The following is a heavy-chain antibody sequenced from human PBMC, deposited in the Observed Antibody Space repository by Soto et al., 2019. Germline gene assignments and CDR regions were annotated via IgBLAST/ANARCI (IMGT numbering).Heavy chain of an antibody. CDR3: AKYRRTEAEGYSFDY. D-gene: IGHD2-15*01. Sequence: SETLSLTCTVSGGSISGSYWSWIRQTPGKVLEWIGYIHYSGSTNYNPSLKSRVTMSVDSAKNQFSLEFNSVSAADTAVYFCAKYRRTEAEGYSFDYWGQGALVTVSS. CDR1: GGSISGSY. V-gene: IGHV4-59*01. CDR2: IHYSGST. J-gene: IGHJ4*02.